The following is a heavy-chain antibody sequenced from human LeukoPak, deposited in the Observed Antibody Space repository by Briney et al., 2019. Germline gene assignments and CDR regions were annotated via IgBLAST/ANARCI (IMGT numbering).Heavy chain of an antibody. J-gene: IGHJ4*02. D-gene: IGHD6-19*01. CDR3: TTDRSGWYDY. Sequence: GGSLRLSCAASGFTFSNAWMSWVRQAPGKGLEWDGRIKSKTDGGTTDYAAPVKGRFTISRDDSKNTLYLQMNSLKTEDTAVYYCTTDRSGWYDYWGQGTLVTVSS. V-gene: IGHV3-15*01. CDR2: IKSKTDGGTT. CDR1: GFTFSNAW.